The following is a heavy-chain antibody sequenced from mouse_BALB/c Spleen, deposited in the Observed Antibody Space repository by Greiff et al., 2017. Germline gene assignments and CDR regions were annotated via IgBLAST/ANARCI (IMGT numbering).Heavy chain of an antibody. J-gene: IGHJ4*01. D-gene: IGHD2-3*01. CDR3: ARSDDGYYAMDY. V-gene: IGHV1S41*01. CDR1: GYTFTSYW. Sequence: DLVKPGASVKLSCKASGYTFTSYWINWIKQRPGQGLEWIGRIAPGSGSTYYNEMFKGKATLTVDTSSSTAYIQLSRLTSEDSAVYFCARSDDGYYAMDYWGQGTSVTVSS. CDR2: IAPGSGST.